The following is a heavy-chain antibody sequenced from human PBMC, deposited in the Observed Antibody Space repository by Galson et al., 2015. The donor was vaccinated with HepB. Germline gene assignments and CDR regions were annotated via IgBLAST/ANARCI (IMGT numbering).Heavy chain of an antibody. CDR3: ARGLIHYYGSGSYYNPFDY. CDR2: ISSNGNTV. Sequence: SLRLSCAASGFTFSRYTMNWVRQAPGKGLESVSYISSNGNTVFDADTVKGRFIISRDNAQNSLYLQMNSLRDEDTAVYYCARGLIHYYGSGSYYNPFDYWGQGTLVTVSS. J-gene: IGHJ4*02. D-gene: IGHD3-10*01. CDR1: GFTFSRYT. V-gene: IGHV3-48*02.